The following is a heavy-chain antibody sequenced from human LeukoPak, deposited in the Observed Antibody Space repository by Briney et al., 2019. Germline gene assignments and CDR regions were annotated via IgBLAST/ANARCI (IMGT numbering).Heavy chain of an antibody. Sequence: GGSLRLSCAASGFTFSSYSMNWVRQAPGKGLEWVSSISSSSSYIYYADSVKGRFTISRDNAKNSLYLQMNSLRAEDTAVYYCARSVQNYYGMDVWGQGTTVTVSS. CDR3: ARSVQNYYGMDV. J-gene: IGHJ6*02. V-gene: IGHV3-21*01. CDR2: ISSSSSYI. CDR1: GFTFSSYS.